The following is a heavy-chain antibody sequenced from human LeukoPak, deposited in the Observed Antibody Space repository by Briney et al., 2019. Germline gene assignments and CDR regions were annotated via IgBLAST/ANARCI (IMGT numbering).Heavy chain of an antibody. Sequence: GGSLRLSCAASGFTFYSNYMSWVRQAPGKGLEWVSVIYSGDRTDYAGSVKGRFTISRDNSKNTLSLQMSSLRAEDTAVYYCARHGGSNPFDYWGQGTLVTVSS. J-gene: IGHJ4*02. V-gene: IGHV3-53*01. D-gene: IGHD5-24*01. CDR2: IYSGDRT. CDR3: ARHGGSNPFDY. CDR1: GFTFYSNY.